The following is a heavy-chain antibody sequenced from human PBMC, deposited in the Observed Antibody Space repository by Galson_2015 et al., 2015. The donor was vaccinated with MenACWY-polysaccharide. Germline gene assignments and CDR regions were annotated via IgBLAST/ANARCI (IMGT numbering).Heavy chain of an antibody. CDR2: INPNSGGT. CDR3: ARDTSTRVYYYGMDV. CDR1: GYTFTGYY. Sequence: SVKVSCKASGYTFTGYYMHWVRQAPGQGLEWMGRINPNSGGTNYAQKFQGRVTMTRDTSISTAYMELSRLRSDDTAVYYCARDTSTRVYYYGMDVWGQGTTVTVSS. J-gene: IGHJ6*02. D-gene: IGHD1/OR15-1a*01. V-gene: IGHV1-2*06.